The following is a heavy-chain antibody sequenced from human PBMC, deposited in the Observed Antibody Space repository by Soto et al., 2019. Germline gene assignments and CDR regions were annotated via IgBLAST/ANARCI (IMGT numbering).Heavy chain of an antibody. V-gene: IGHV2-5*02. CDR3: ASETYSCYEGVLFHP. Sequence: QITLKESGPTLVKPTQTLTVTCTFSAFSLTTSGVGVGWMRQPPGQALEWLALIYWDNDERLSPSLKSSVTITEDTSKNQGVLTMTDMDPVDTATYYCASETYSCYEGVLFHPWGQGTLVTVSS. CDR1: AFSLTTSGVG. J-gene: IGHJ5*02. CDR2: IYWDNDE. D-gene: IGHD5-12*01.